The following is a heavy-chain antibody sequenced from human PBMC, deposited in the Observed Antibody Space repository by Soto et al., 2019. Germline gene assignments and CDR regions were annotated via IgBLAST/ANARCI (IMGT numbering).Heavy chain of an antibody. D-gene: IGHD2-8*02. Sequence: QVQLVQSGTEVTKPGATVKVSCKASGYTFTSYEINWVRQATGQGLEWMGWMNPNSGNTGYSQKFQGRVTMTRNTSTSTAYMELSSLRSEDTAIYYCARWGVVDAAPLGFDSWGQGTLVTVSS. CDR2: MNPNSGNT. V-gene: IGHV1-8*01. J-gene: IGHJ5*01. CDR3: ARWGVVDAAPLGFDS. CDR1: GYTFTSYE.